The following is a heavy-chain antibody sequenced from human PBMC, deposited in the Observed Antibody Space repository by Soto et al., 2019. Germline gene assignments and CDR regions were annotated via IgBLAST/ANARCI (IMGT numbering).Heavy chain of an antibody. D-gene: IGHD3-3*01. CDR3: ARDRGFWSGYYLRHSGYNWFDP. Sequence: ASVKVSCKASGYTFTSYYMHWVRQAPGQGLEWMGIINPSGGSTSYAQKFQGRVTMTRDTSTSTVYMELSSLRSEDTAVYYCARDRGFWSGYYLRHSGYNWFDPWGQGTLVTVSS. CDR1: GYTFTSYY. CDR2: INPSGGST. V-gene: IGHV1-46*01. J-gene: IGHJ5*02.